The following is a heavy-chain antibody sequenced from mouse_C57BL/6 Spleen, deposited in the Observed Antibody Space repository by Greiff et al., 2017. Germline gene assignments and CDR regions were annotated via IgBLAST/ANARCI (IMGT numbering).Heavy chain of an antibody. D-gene: IGHD2-2*01. Sequence: VKLMESGAELVKPGASVKISCKASGYAFSSYWLNWVKQRPGKGLEWIGQIYPGDGDTNYNGKFKGKATLTADKSSSTAYMQLSSLTSEDSAVYFCARLSTMVTTEFAYWGQGTLVTVSA. CDR3: ARLSTMVTTEFAY. CDR2: IYPGDGDT. V-gene: IGHV1-80*01. CDR1: GYAFSSYW. J-gene: IGHJ3*01.